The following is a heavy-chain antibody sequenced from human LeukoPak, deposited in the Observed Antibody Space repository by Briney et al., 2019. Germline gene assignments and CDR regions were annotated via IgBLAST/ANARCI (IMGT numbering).Heavy chain of an antibody. CDR1: GGSLSSSSYY. Sequence: SETLSLTCTVPGGSLSSSSYYWGWIRQPPGKWLEWIGSIYYSGSTYYNPSLKSRVTISVDTSKNQFSLKLSSVTAADTAVYYCARLMGPIVVVPAAPPGIDYWGQGTLVTVSS. CDR3: ARLMGPIVVVPAAPPGIDY. D-gene: IGHD2-2*01. CDR2: IYYSGST. J-gene: IGHJ4*02. V-gene: IGHV4-39*01.